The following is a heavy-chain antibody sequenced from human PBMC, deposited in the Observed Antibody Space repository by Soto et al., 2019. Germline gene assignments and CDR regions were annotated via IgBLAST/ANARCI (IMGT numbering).Heavy chain of an antibody. V-gene: IGHV4-39*01. D-gene: IGHD3-10*01. CDR2: IYYSGST. CDR1: GGSISSSSYY. CDR3: ARSYNYGSGSFLDYYYYYMDV. J-gene: IGHJ6*03. Sequence: SETLSLTCTVSGGSISSSSYYWGWIRQPPGKGLEWIGSIYYSGSTYYNPSLKSRVTISVDTSKNQFSLKLSSVTAADTAVYYCARSYNYGSGSFLDYYYYYMDVWGKGTTVTVSS.